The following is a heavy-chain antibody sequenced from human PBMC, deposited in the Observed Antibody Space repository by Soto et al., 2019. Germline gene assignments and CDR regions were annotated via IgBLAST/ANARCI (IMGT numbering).Heavy chain of an antibody. CDR3: ARALGYYYYYYMDV. Sequence: QVQLQESGPGLVKPSETLSLTCTVSGGSIGSYYWSWIRQPPGKGLEWIGYIYYSGSTNYNPSLKSRVTISVDTSKNQFSLKLSSVTAADTAVYYCARALGYYYYYYMDVWGKGTTVTVSS. CDR2: IYYSGST. CDR1: GGSIGSYY. J-gene: IGHJ6*03. V-gene: IGHV4-59*01.